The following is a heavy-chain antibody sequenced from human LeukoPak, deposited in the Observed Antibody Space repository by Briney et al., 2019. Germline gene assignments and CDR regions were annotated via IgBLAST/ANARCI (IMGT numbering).Heavy chain of an antibody. J-gene: IGHJ4*02. Sequence: PGGSLRLSCAASGFTFDDYAMHWVRQAPGKGLEWVSGISWNSGSIGYADSVKGRFTISRDNAKNSLYLQMNSLRAEDTALYYCAKEDSSGYYQPLAPFDYWGQGTLVTVSS. CDR3: AKEDSSGYYQPLAPFDY. CDR1: GFTFDDYA. CDR2: ISWNSGSI. D-gene: IGHD3-22*01. V-gene: IGHV3-9*01.